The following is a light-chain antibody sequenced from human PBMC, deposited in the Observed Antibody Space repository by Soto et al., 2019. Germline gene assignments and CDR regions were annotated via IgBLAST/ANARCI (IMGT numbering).Light chain of an antibody. CDR1: SSDVGGYDY. Sequence: QSVLTQPASVSESPGQSVTISCTGTSSDVGGYDYVSWYQQHPGKAPQLLIYDVSIRPSGVSGRFSGSKSGNTASLTISGLQAEDEADYYCNSYTSSSTVAFGGGTKLTVL. CDR2: DVS. J-gene: IGLJ2*01. V-gene: IGLV2-14*01. CDR3: NSYTSSSTVA.